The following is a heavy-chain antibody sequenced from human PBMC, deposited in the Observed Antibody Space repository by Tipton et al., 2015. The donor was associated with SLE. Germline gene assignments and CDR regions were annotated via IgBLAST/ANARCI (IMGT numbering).Heavy chain of an antibody. J-gene: IGHJ5*01. CDR2: FYYSGST. Sequence: TLSLTCAVSGGSIRSSNFYWGWIRQPPGRGLDWIGSFYYSGSTYYDPSLKSRVTISIDTSKNQFSLKLSSVTAADTAVYYCARRPRITFRTYDSWGRGTLVTVSS. CDR1: GGSIRSSNFY. D-gene: IGHD1-14*01. CDR3: ARRPRITFRTYDS. V-gene: IGHV4-39*07.